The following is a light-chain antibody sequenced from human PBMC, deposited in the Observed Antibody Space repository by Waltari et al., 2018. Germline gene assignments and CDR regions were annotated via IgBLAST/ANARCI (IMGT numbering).Light chain of an antibody. CDR1: QGISNS. CDR3: QQYYSTLALT. J-gene: IGKJ4*01. CDR2: AAS. V-gene: IGKV1-NL1*01. Sequence: VGDRVSITCRASQGISNSLAWYQQKPGKAPKLLLYAASRLESGVPPRFSGSGSGADYTLTISSLQPEDFATYYCQQYYSTLALTFGGGTKVEIK.